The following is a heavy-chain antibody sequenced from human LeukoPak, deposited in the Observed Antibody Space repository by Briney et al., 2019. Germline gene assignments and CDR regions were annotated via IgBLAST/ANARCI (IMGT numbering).Heavy chain of an antibody. D-gene: IGHD5-18*01. V-gene: IGHV4-59*08. Sequence: SETLSLTCSVSGASVNNFYWSWIRQSPGKGLEWLAYVYYSGSTNYNPSLKGRLTISEDTPNNQISLELRSVTAADTAVYYCARHGGYSHDFDFWGQGTLVIVSS. CDR1: GASVNNFY. J-gene: IGHJ4*02. CDR3: ARHGGYSHDFDF. CDR2: VYYSGST.